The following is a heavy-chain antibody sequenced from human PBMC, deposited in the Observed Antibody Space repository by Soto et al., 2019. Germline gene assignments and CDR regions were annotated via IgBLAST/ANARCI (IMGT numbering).Heavy chain of an antibody. D-gene: IGHD3-16*01. V-gene: IGHV4-31*03. CDR1: GGSMRNEAYH. Sequence: QVQLRASGPRLVKASQTLSLTCTVSGGSMRNEAYHLSWIRQYPGKGLEWIGFIYYSGSTYYNPSLFDRPTISIDKSKNEISLNLRSVTAADTAVYYCARRGTSGEFYWGQGTLVLVSS. CDR2: IYYSGST. CDR3: ARRGTSGEFY. J-gene: IGHJ4*02.